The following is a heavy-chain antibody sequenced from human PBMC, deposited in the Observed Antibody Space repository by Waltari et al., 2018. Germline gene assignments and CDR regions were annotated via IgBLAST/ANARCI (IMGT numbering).Heavy chain of an antibody. Sequence: QVQLVQSGAEVKKPGASVKVSCKVSGYTLTELSMHWVRQAPGKGLEWMGGFDPEDCETIYAQKFQGRVTMTEDTSTDTAYMELSSLRSEDTAVYYCATPRTTGTRLLSPDAFDIWGQGTMVTVSS. D-gene: IGHD2-2*01. V-gene: IGHV1-24*01. CDR2: FDPEDCET. J-gene: IGHJ3*02. CDR3: ATPRTTGTRLLSPDAFDI. CDR1: GYTLTELS.